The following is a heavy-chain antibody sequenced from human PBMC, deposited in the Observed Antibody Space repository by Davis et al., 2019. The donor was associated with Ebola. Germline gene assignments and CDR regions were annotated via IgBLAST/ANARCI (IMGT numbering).Heavy chain of an antibody. CDR1: GASFSRTTIHY. D-gene: IGHD3-22*01. J-gene: IGHJ4*02. CDR2: IYYSWNT. CDR3: ARRNYYYENF. Sequence: SETLSLTCTVSGASFSRTTIHYFGWNRQSPGKWLEWIGSIYYSWNTYYSPSLRSRVTMSVDSSKNQFSLELSSVTAADTAIYYCARRNYYYENFWGQGILVTVSS. V-gene: IGHV4-39*01.